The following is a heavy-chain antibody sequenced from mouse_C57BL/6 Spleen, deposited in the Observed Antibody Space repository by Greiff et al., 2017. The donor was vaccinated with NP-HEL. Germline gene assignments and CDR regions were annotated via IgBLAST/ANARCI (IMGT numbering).Heavy chain of an antibody. J-gene: IGHJ1*03. CDR2: ISSGSSNI. V-gene: IGHV5-17*01. Sequence: VPVVESGGGLVKPGGSLKLSCAASGFTFSDYGMHWVRQAPEKGLEWVAYISSGSSNIYYADTVKGRFTISRDNAKNTLFLQMTSLRSEDTAMYYCASPSTGYFDVWGTGTTVTVSS. CDR3: ASPSTGYFDV. CDR1: GFTFSDYG.